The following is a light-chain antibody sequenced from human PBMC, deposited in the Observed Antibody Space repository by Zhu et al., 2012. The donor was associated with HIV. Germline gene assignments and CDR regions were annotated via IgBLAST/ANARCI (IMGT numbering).Light chain of an antibody. CDR2: GAS. V-gene: IGKV3-15*01. Sequence: ETVMTQSPATLSVSPGERATLSCRASQSVRTDLAWYQQKPGQPPRLLTYGASARPPGIPVRFSGSGSGTEFTLTISSLQSEDFAAYYCQQYNDWPPWTFGQGTKVEIK. CDR3: QQYNDWPPWT. J-gene: IGKJ1*01. CDR1: QSVRTD.